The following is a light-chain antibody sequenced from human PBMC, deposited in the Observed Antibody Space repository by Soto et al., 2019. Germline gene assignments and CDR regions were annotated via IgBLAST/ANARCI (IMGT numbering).Light chain of an antibody. CDR2: RVS. CDR3: QQYGTSPLT. Sequence: EIVLTQSPATLSLSPGERATLSCRASQSVGSYLAWYQQKPGQPPRLLIYRVSNRATGIPDRFSGSWFETDFTLTISRLEPEDFALYYCQQYGTSPLTFGGGTKVDIK. CDR1: QSVGSY. V-gene: IGKV3-20*01. J-gene: IGKJ4*01.